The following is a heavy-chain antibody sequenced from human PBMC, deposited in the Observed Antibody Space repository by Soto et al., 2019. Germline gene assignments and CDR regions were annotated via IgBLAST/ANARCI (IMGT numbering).Heavy chain of an antibody. D-gene: IGHD6-13*01. CDR3: AQNRIVASAGTGYFDC. J-gene: IGHJ4*02. Sequence: QITLKESGPPQVKPTETLTLTCTFSGFALSTYGLAVAWIRQPPGKALEWIALIYWDDDKLYSPSLKSRLAITKDTSKNQVVLTMTNVDPVDTATYYCAQNRIVASAGTGYFDCWGQGTLVTVSS. CDR1: GFALSTYGLA. CDR2: IYWDDDK. V-gene: IGHV2-5*02.